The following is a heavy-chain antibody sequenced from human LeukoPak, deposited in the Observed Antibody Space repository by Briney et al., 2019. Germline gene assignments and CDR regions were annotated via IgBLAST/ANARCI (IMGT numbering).Heavy chain of an antibody. CDR1: GFTFSSYS. V-gene: IGHV3-33*08. J-gene: IGHJ6*02. CDR2: IWYDGSNK. D-gene: IGHD6-13*01. Sequence: GGSLRLSCAASGFTFSSYSMNWVRQAPGKGLEWVAVIWYDGSNKYYADSVKGRFTISRDNSKNTLYLQMNSLRAEDTAVYYCARDYPGYSSSWYRYYYYGMDVWGQGTTVTVSS. CDR3: ARDYPGYSSSWYRYYYYGMDV.